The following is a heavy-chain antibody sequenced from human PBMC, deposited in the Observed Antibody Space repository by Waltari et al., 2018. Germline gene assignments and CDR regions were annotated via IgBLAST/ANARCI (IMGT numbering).Heavy chain of an antibody. CDR1: GYSISSGYY. V-gene: IGHV4-38-2*01. D-gene: IGHD2-8*01. J-gene: IGHJ4*02. Sequence: QVQLQESGPGLVKPSETLSLTCAVSGYSISSGYYWGWIRQPPGKGLEWIGSIYHSGSTYYNPSLKSRVTISVDTSKNQFSLKLSSVTAADTAVYYCAAYVHSLGYCTNGVCPYYFDYWGQGTLVTVSS. CDR2: IYHSGST. CDR3: AAYVHSLGYCTNGVCPYYFDY.